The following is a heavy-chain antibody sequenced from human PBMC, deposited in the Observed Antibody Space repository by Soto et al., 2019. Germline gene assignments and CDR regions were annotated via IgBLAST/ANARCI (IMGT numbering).Heavy chain of an antibody. CDR3: ARAHQSFYDTSGYYPYFDY. D-gene: IGHD3-22*01. V-gene: IGHV4-61*01. CDR2: IYYSGST. Sequence: SETLSLTCTVSGGSVNTAPYYWSWIRQPPGKGLEWIGYIYYSGSTNYNPSLKSRVSISLDTSKNQFSLTLSSVTAADTALYFCARAHQSFYDTSGYYPYFDYWGQGTLVTVSS. CDR1: GGSVNTAPYY. J-gene: IGHJ4*02.